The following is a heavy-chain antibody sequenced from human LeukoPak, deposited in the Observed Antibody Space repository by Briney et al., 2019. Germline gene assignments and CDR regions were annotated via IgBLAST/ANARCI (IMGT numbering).Heavy chain of an antibody. D-gene: IGHD3-16*01. CDR2: IYSGGST. CDR3: ARVRWGGLYYFDY. V-gene: IGHV3-53*01. Sequence: GGSLRLSCAASGFTVSSNYMSWVRQAPGKGLEWVSVIYSGGSTYYADSVKGRFTISRDNAKNTLYLQMNSLRAEDTAVYYCARVRWGGLYYFDYWGQGTLVTVSS. CDR1: GFTVSSNY. J-gene: IGHJ4*02.